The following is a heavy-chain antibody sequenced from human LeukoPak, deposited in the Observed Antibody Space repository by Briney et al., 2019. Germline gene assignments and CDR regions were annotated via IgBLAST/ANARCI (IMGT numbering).Heavy chain of an antibody. D-gene: IGHD6-13*01. V-gene: IGHV1-2*02. CDR2: LNPYSGGT. J-gene: IGHJ5*02. CDR3: AKEVAVAGTGWLGSA. Sequence: GASVKVSFKASGYTFTDYFIHWVRQAPGQGPEWMGWLNPYSGGTDYAQKFQGRVTMTRDTSITSAHLELSGLKSDDTAAYYCAKEVAVAGTGWLGSAWGQGTLVTVSS. CDR1: GYTFTDYF.